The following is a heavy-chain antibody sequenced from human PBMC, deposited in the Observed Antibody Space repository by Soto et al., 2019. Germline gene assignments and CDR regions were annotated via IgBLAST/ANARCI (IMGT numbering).Heavy chain of an antibody. D-gene: IGHD2-21*02. Sequence: QVQLVQSGAEVKKPGASVKVSCKASGNTFSNYYIHWVRQAPGQGLEWMGTINPSGGHTTYAQKFLGRVNMTRDTSTRTLYMELTSLRSEDTAVYYCARGGHVVVVTAAFDYWGQGTLVTVSS. J-gene: IGHJ4*02. CDR3: ARGGHVVVVTAAFDY. V-gene: IGHV1-46*03. CDR1: GNTFSNYY. CDR2: INPSGGHT.